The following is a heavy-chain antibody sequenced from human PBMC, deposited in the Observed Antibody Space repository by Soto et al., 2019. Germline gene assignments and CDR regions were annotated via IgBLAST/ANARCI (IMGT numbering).Heavy chain of an antibody. CDR3: APLSVSLSGHYGIHV. CDR1: VYSVTSSYYY. CDR2: MFYSGLT. V-gene: IGHV4-39*01. J-gene: IGHJ6*02. Sequence: SETLSLTCSVSVYSVTSSYYYWPWIRQPPGKGLEWIGSMFYSGLTYYNPSLKSRVTLSVDTSKNQFSVRLNSVTAADTAVYYCAPLSVSLSGHYGIHVWGQGTTVTVSS. D-gene: IGHD3-3*01.